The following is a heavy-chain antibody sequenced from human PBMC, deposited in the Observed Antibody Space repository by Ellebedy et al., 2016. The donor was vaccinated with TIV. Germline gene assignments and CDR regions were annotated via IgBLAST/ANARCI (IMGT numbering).Heavy chain of an antibody. CDR1: GDTSTSHG. CDR3: ARLLLGASSRGFDP. J-gene: IGHJ5*02. Sequence: AASVKVSCKASGDTSTSHGITWVRQAPGQGLEWMGWISADSSDSRYSQKVQGRFTMTTDTPTHTVYMQLRGLTSDDSAVYYCARLLLGASSRGFDPWGQGTLVTVSS. V-gene: IGHV1-18*04. CDR2: ISADSSDS. D-gene: IGHD3-10*01.